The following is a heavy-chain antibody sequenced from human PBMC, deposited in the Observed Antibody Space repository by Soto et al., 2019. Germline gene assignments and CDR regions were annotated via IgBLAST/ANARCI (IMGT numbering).Heavy chain of an antibody. CDR1: GFTVSTNY. CDR2: IYSGGST. CDR3: ARASMAAAGYYSDY. J-gene: IGHJ4*02. Sequence: PGGSLRLSCAASGFTVSTNYMSWIRQAPGKGLEWVSVIYSGGSTYYTDSVKGRFTISRDNSKNTLFLQMNSLRAEDTAVYYCARASMAAAGYYSDYWGKGTRVTVSS. V-gene: IGHV3-53*01. D-gene: IGHD6-13*01.